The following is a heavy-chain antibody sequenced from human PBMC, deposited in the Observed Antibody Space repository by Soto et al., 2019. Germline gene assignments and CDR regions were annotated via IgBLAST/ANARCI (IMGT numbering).Heavy chain of an antibody. CDR1: GATFSTTG. J-gene: IGHJ5*01. D-gene: IGHD2-21*02. V-gene: IGHV1-69*01. CDR3: ARASPVICGGDPCYRLDSSFDS. CDR2: IIPLFGTP. Sequence: QVQLVQSGAEVRKPGSSLRVSCKSSGATFSTTGISWVRQAPGQGLEWMGGIIPLFGTPKYARQFQGRFSIAPNEPINSVYMELNSLRPHDAPVDYCARASPVICGGDPCYRLDSSFDSWWQWSLVIGSS.